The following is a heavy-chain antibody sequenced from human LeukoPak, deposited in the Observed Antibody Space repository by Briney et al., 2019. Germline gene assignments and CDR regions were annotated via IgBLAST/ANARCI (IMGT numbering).Heavy chain of an antibody. J-gene: IGHJ4*02. V-gene: IGHV4-59*01. CDR1: GDSISSYY. CDR3: ASLYYYGSGSYYTSFDY. Sequence: SETLSLTCTVSGDSISSYYWSWLRQPPGKGLEWLGYIYYSGSTNYNPSLKSRVTISVDTSKNQFSLKLSSVTAADTAVYYCASLYYYGSGSYYTSFDYWGQGTLVTVSS. CDR2: IYYSGST. D-gene: IGHD3-10*01.